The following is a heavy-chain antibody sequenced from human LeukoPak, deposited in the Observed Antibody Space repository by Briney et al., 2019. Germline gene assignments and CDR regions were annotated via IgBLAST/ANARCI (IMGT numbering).Heavy chain of an antibody. CDR1: GGSVSSGSYY. D-gene: IGHD3/OR15-3a*01. J-gene: IGHJ5*02. V-gene: IGHV4-61*01. CDR2: IYYSGST. Sequence: PSETLSLTCTVSGGSVSSGSYYWSWIRQPPGKGLEWIGYIYYSGSTNYNPSLKSRVTISVDKSKNQFSLKLSSVTAADTAVYYCARDGQSWFDPWGQETLVTVSS. CDR3: ARDGQSWFDP.